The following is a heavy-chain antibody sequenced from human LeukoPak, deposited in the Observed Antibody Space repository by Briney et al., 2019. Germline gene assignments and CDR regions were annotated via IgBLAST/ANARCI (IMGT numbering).Heavy chain of an antibody. CDR1: GYTFTAYY. CDR3: ATVRDIVVGGGPYYFDY. J-gene: IGHJ4*02. CDR2: INPISGGT. Sequence: ASVKVSCKASGYTFTAYYIHWVRQAPGQGLEWVGWINPISGGTNYGQQFQGRVAMTRDTSITTAYMELSRLKSDDTAVYYCATVRDIVVGGGPYYFDYWGQGTLVTVSS. D-gene: IGHD2-15*01. V-gene: IGHV1-2*02.